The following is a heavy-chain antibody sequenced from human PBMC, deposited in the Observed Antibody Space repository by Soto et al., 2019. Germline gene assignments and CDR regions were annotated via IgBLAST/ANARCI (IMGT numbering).Heavy chain of an antibody. J-gene: IGHJ6*02. CDR2: IYYSGSA. D-gene: IGHD6-13*01. CDR1: GGSISSYY. CDR3: AREKWGIAAAGSAHYYYYGMDV. Sequence: LSLTCTVSGGSISSYYWSWIRQPPGKGLEWIGYIYYSGSANYNPSLKSRVTISVDTSKNQFSLKLCSVTAADTAVYYCAREKWGIAAAGSAHYYYYGMDVWGQGTTVTVSS. V-gene: IGHV4-59*01.